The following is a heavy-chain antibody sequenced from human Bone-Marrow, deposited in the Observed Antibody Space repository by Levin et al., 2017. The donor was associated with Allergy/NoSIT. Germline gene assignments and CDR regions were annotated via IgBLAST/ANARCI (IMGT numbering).Heavy chain of an antibody. CDR1: GFTFSSYG. CDR2: IWLDGSNK. CDR3: ARDIDWNYALDY. J-gene: IGHJ4*02. D-gene: IGHD1-7*01. V-gene: IGHV3-33*01. Sequence: GESLKISCAGSGFTFSSYGMHWVRQALGKGLEWVAVIWLDGSNKNYADSVKGRFTVSRDNSKNTLYLQMNSLRAEDTAVYYCARDIDWNYALDYWGQGTLVTVSS.